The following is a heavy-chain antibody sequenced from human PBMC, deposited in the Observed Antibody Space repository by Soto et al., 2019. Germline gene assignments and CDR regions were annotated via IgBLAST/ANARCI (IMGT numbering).Heavy chain of an antibody. CDR1: GYTFTSYG. CDR3: ASTKVAKGGIRYYYYGMDV. Sequence: GASVKVSCKASGYTFTSYGISWVRQAPGQGLEWMGWISAYNGNTNYAQKLQGRVTMTTDTSTSTAYMELRSLRSDDTAVYYCASTKVAKGGIRYYYYGMDVSGQGTTVTVSS. V-gene: IGHV1-18*04. D-gene: IGHD5-12*01. J-gene: IGHJ6*02. CDR2: ISAYNGNT.